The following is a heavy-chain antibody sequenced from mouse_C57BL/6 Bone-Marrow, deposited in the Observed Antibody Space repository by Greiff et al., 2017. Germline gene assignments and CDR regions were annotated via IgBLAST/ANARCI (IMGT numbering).Heavy chain of an antibody. CDR3: TRATMRWYFDV. Sequence: EVKLMESGEGLVKPGGSLKLSCAASGFTFSSYAMSWVRQTPEKRLEWVAYISSGGDYIYYADTVKGRFTISTDNARNTLYLQMSSLKSEDTAMYYCTRATMRWYFDVWGTGTTVTVSS. D-gene: IGHD2-4*01. J-gene: IGHJ1*03. V-gene: IGHV5-9-1*02. CDR1: GFTFSSYA. CDR2: ISSGGDYI.